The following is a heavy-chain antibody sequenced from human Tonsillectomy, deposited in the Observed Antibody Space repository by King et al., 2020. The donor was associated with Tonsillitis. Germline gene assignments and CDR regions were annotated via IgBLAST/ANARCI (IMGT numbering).Heavy chain of an antibody. D-gene: IGHD3-10*01. V-gene: IGHV3-9*01. CDR1: GFTFEDYA. CDR2: LSWDSDSI. CDR3: VKDRGPHYGPGGYLCAYDV. J-gene: IGHJ3*01. Sequence: VQLVESGGGLVQPGRSLRLSCSASGFTFEDYAMHWVRQSPGKGLEWVSSLSWDSDSIGYADSVEGRFTISRDNAKKSLYLEMDSVRTEDTALYYCVKDRGPHYGPGGYLCAYDVCGQGTKVTVSS.